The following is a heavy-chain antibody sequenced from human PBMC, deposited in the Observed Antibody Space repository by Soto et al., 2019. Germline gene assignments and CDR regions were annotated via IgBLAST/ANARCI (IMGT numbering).Heavy chain of an antibody. CDR1: GFKFSTYG. Sequence: QVQVVESGGGVVQAGRSLRLSCVASGFKFSTYGMHWVRQAPGKGLEWVAVIWFDGSNKYYGDSVKGRFTISRDNSKNTVYLQMNSLRVEDTAVYYCARDRRFLEWLDYWGQGTLVTVSS. V-gene: IGHV3-33*01. CDR2: IWFDGSNK. CDR3: ARDRRFLEWLDY. D-gene: IGHD3-3*01. J-gene: IGHJ4*02.